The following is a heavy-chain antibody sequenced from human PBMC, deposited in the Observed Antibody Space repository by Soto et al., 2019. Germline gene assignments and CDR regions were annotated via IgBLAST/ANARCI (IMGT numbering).Heavy chain of an antibody. CDR2: INHSGST. Sequence: ASGTLSLTCAVYGGSFSSFYWSWIRQPPGKGLEWIGEINHSGSTNYNPSLKSRVTLSVDTSKNQFSLKLSSVTAADTAVYYCARRPKRGVGATRTDYWGQGTLVTVSS. J-gene: IGHJ4*02. V-gene: IGHV4-34*01. CDR1: GGSFSSFY. D-gene: IGHD1-26*01. CDR3: ARRPKRGVGATRTDY.